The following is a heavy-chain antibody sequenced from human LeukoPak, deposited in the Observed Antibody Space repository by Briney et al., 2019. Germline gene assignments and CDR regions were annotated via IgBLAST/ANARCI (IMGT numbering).Heavy chain of an antibody. CDR2: ISYDGSNK. CDR1: GFTFSSYA. CDR3: ARPSHFWSGYHFDY. J-gene: IGHJ4*02. V-gene: IGHV3-30-3*01. Sequence: GGSLRLSCAASGFTFSSYAMHWVRQAPGKGLEWVAVISYDGSNKYYADSVKGRFTISRDNSKNTLYLQMNSLRAEDTAVYYCARPSHFWSGYHFDYWGQGTLVTVSS. D-gene: IGHD3-3*02.